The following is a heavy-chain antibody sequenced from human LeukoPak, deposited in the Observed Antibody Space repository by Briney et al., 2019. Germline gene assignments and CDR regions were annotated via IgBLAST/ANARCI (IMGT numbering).Heavy chain of an antibody. D-gene: IGHD6-13*01. CDR2: IYYSGST. CDR1: GGSISSSSYY. CDR3: ASEGGSSSWYFDY. Sequence: TSETLSLTCTVSGGSISSSSYYWGWIRQPPGKGLEWIGSIYYSGSTYYNPSLKSRVTISVDTSKNQFSLKLSSVTAADTAVYYCASEGGSSSWYFDYWGQGTLVTVSS. V-gene: IGHV4-39*01. J-gene: IGHJ4*02.